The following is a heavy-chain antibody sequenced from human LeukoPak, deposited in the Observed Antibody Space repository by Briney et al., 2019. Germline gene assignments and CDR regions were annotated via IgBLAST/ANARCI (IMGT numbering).Heavy chain of an antibody. CDR1: GFAFNTYA. CDR2: IWHDGSHK. J-gene: IGHJ4*02. Sequence: GRSLRLSCAASGFAFNTYAMHWVRQAPGQGLEWVALIWHDGSHKFYSNSVRGQFTISRDSSKNTVSLQMNNLRPEDTADYCAREIFGSGSYPDFWGQGTLVTVSS. V-gene: IGHV3-33*01. D-gene: IGHD3-10*01. CDR3: AREIFGSGSYPDF.